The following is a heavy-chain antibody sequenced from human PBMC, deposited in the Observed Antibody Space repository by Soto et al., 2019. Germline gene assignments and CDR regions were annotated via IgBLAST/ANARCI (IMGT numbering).Heavy chain of an antibody. Sequence: PGGSLRLSCAASGFTFSSYGMHWVRQAPGKGLEWVAVISYDGSNKYYADSVKGRFTISRDNSKNTLYLQMNSLRAEDTAVYYCAKDLAYGDYYFDYWGQGTLVTVSS. J-gene: IGHJ4*02. CDR3: AKDLAYGDYYFDY. CDR1: GFTFSSYG. V-gene: IGHV3-30*18. D-gene: IGHD4-17*01. CDR2: ISYDGSNK.